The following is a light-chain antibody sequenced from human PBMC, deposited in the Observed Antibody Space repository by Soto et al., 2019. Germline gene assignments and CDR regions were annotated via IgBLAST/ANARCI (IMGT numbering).Light chain of an antibody. CDR1: SSDVGTYNY. CDR3: SSYAGNNNLYV. Sequence: QSALTQPPSASGSPGQSVTISCTGTSSDVGTYNYVSWYQQHPGKAPKLMIYEVNKRPAGVPDRFSGSKSGIMASLTVSGLQAEDEADYYCSSYAGNNNLYVFGTGTKVTGL. CDR2: EVN. J-gene: IGLJ1*01. V-gene: IGLV2-8*01.